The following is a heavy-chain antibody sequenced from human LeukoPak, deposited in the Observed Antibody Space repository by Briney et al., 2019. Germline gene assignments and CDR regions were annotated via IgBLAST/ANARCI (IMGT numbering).Heavy chain of an antibody. CDR2: ISTSGSTI. Sequence: QAGGSLRLSCAASGFTFSSYAMSWVRQAPGKGLEWVSYISTSGSTIYYADSVKGRFTISRDNAKNSLYLQMNSLRAEDTAVYYCARDMGYGGYGDFDYWGQGTLVTVSS. V-gene: IGHV3-48*03. CDR3: ARDMGYGGYGDFDY. CDR1: GFTFSSYA. J-gene: IGHJ4*02. D-gene: IGHD5-12*01.